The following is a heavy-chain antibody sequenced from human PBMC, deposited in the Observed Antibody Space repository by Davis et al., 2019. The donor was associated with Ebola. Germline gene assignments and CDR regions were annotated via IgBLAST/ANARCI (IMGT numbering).Heavy chain of an antibody. J-gene: IGHJ4*02. CDR2: TYYRSKWYN. CDR3: VVLPDSSTYFDY. CDR1: GDNVSSNSAA. V-gene: IGHV6-1*01. D-gene: IGHD2-15*01. Sequence: MPSETLSLTCAISGDNVSSNSAAWNWIRQSPSRGLEWLGRTYYRSKWYNDYAVSVKSRITINPDTSKNQFSLQLNSVTPEDTPPWSLVVLPDSSTYFDYWGQGTLVPVSS.